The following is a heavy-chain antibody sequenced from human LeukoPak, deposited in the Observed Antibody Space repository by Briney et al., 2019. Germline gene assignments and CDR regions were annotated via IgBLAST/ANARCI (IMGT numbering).Heavy chain of an antibody. V-gene: IGHV4-39*07. J-gene: IGHJ6*03. D-gene: IGHD3-22*01. Sequence: SETLSLTCTVSGGSISSSSYYWGWIRQPPGKGLEWIGSIYYSGSTYYNPSLKSRVTISVDTSKNQFSLKLSSVTAADTAVYYCARRGNYYDSSGYYWYYYYYYMDVWGKGTTVTVSS. CDR3: ARRGNYYDSSGYYWYYYYYYMDV. CDR1: GGSISSSSYY. CDR2: IYYSGST.